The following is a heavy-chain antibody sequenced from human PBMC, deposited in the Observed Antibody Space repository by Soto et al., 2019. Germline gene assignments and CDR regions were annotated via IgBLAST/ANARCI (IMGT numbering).Heavy chain of an antibody. CDR3: SRQASDFWSGKPQYYMDV. J-gene: IGHJ6*03. Sequence: EVQLVESGGGLVQPGGSLKLSCAASGFTFSGSAMHWVRQASGKGLEWVGRIRSKGNNYATAYGASLNGRFTISRDDSKNTAYLQMNSLNTDDTAVYYCSRQASDFWSGKPQYYMDVWGKGTTVTVSS. CDR2: IRSKGNNYAT. CDR1: GFTFSGSA. V-gene: IGHV3-73*01. D-gene: IGHD3-3*01.